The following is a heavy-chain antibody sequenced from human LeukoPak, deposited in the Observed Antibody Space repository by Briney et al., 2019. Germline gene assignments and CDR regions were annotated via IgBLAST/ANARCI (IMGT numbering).Heavy chain of an antibody. CDR2: IWYDGSNK. J-gene: IGHJ4*02. CDR3: ARDPLVALLEYYFDY. CDR1: GFTFSSYG. V-gene: IGHV3-33*01. Sequence: TGGSLRLSCAASGFTFSSYGMHWVRQAPGKGVEWVAVIWYDGSNKYYADSVKGRFTISRDNSKNTLYLQMNSLRAEDTAVYYCARDPLVALLEYYFDYWGQGTLVTVSS. D-gene: IGHD3-3*01.